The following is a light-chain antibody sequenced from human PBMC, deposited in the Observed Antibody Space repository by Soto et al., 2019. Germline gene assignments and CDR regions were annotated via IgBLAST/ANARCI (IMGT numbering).Light chain of an antibody. Sequence: DIQMTQSPSTMSASVGDRVTITCRASQSISSWLAWYQQKPGKAPKLLIYDASSLESGVPSRFSGSGSGKEFTLTISSLQPDDFATYDCQQYNSYPTFGQGTKVEIK. CDR1: QSISSW. J-gene: IGKJ1*01. V-gene: IGKV1-5*01. CDR3: QQYNSYPT. CDR2: DAS.